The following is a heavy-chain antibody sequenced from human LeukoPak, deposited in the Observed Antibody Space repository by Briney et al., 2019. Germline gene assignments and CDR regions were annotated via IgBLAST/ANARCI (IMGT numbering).Heavy chain of an antibody. D-gene: IGHD1-26*01. CDR1: GFIFDGYA. CDR3: AQDAGGYYYYYMGV. V-gene: IGHV3-9*01. J-gene: IGHJ6*03. Sequence: GGSLRLFCAAAGFIFDGYATQWVRGAPGKGLERVSGLSWNSDTIGYAESAKDRFTISRDDDKNSLHLQKNSMRRDDTALYYCAQDAGGYYYYYMGVWGKGTPVTISS. CDR2: LSWNSDTI.